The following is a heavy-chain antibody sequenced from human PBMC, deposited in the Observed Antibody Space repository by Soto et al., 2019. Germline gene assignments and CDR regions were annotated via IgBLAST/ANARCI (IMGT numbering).Heavy chain of an antibody. J-gene: IGHJ6*02. D-gene: IGHD2-2*01. CDR1: GYSFPSEW. Sequence: PGGSLKISCKGSGYSFPSEWIGWVRQMPGKGLEWMGSIYPADSDTRYSPSFQGQVTISADKSIRTAYLEWSSLKASDSGVYYCARLHHSTTSYYDYPSGMDVWGQGTTVTVSS. V-gene: IGHV5-51*01. CDR3: ARLHHSTTSYYDYPSGMDV. CDR2: IYPADSDT.